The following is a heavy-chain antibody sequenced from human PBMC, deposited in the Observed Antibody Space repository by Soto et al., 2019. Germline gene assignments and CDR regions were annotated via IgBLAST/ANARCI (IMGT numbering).Heavy chain of an antibody. Sequence: EVQLLESGGGLVQPGGSLRLSCAASGFTFSNYAMSWVRQAPGKGLEWVSIIRGSGGSTYYADSVKGRFTISRDNSQNTLSLQMHSLRAEDTAVYYCAKYYGAYVGGGVDYGGQGTLVAVSS. CDR2: IRGSGGST. D-gene: IGHD5-12*01. CDR3: AKYYGAYVGGGVDY. J-gene: IGHJ4*02. CDR1: GFTFSNYA. V-gene: IGHV3-23*01.